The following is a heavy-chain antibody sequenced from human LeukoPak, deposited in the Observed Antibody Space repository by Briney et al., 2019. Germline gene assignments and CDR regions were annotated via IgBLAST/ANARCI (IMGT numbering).Heavy chain of an antibody. Sequence: GESLRLSCAPSAFTVSSNYMTWVRQAPGKGLEWVSSIYRDGTTYYADSVKGRFTISRDNAKNSLYLQMNSLRAEDTAVYYCARSHYDSSGYFSSPLDYWGQGTLVTVSS. J-gene: IGHJ4*02. CDR1: AFTVSSNY. V-gene: IGHV3-66*01. D-gene: IGHD3-22*01. CDR2: IYRDGTT. CDR3: ARSHYDSSGYFSSPLDY.